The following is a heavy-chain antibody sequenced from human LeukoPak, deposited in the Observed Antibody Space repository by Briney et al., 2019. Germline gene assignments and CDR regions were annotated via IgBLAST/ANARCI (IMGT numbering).Heavy chain of an antibody. CDR3: ARTEYGSGSYPSYYYYYMDV. D-gene: IGHD3-10*01. J-gene: IGHJ6*03. V-gene: IGHV4-39*07. CDR2: TFYNGST. CDR1: GGSISTTSYY. Sequence: SETLSLTCTVSGGSISTTSYYWGWIRQPPGKGLEWIGNTFYNGSTYYNPSLKSRVTISVDTSKNQFSLKLSSVTAADTAVYYCARTEYGSGSYPSYYYYYMDVWGKGTTVTVSS.